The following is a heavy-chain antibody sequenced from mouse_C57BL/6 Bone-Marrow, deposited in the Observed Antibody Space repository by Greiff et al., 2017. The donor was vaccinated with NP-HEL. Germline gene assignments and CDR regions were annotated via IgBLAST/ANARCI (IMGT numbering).Heavy chain of an antibody. Sequence: VQLQQSGPSLVRPSQTLSLTCTVTGFSINSDCYWIWIRQFPGNKLEYIGYTFYSGITYYNPSLESRTYITRDTSKNQFSLKLSSVTTEDTATYYCARDGDITTGVKDYFDYWGQGTTLTVSS. CDR1: GFSINSDCY. CDR2: TFYSGIT. CDR3: ARDGDITTGVKDYFDY. J-gene: IGHJ2*01. V-gene: IGHV3-3*01. D-gene: IGHD1-1*01.